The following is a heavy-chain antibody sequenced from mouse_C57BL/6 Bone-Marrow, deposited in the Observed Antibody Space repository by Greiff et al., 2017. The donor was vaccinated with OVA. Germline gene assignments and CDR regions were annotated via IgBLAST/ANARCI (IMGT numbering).Heavy chain of an antibody. D-gene: IGHD3-2*02. CDR3: ASYTAQATDYAMDY. J-gene: IGHJ4*01. Sequence: SGAELVMPGASVKLSCKASGYTFTSYWMHWVKQRPGQGLEWIGEIDPSDSYTNYNQKFKGKSTLTVDKSSSTAYMQLSSLTSEDSAVYYCASYTAQATDYAMDYWGQGTAVTVSS. CDR1: GYTFTSYW. V-gene: IGHV1-69*01. CDR2: IDPSDSYT.